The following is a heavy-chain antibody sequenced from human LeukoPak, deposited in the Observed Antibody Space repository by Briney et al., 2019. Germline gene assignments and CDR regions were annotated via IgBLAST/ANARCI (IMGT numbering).Heavy chain of an antibody. J-gene: IGHJ4*02. CDR3: ARQTTVTSTFVS. Sequence: PGGSLRLSCAASGFTFSSYAMYWVRQAPGKGLEWVAVISYDGSDKFYADSVKGRFTISRDNAKNSLYLQMNSLRAEDTAVYYCARQTTVTSTFVSWGQGTLVTVSS. D-gene: IGHD4-17*01. CDR1: GFTFSSYA. CDR2: ISYDGSDK. V-gene: IGHV3-30*04.